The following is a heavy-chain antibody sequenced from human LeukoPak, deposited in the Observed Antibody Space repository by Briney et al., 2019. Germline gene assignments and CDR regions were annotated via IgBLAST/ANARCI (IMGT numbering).Heavy chain of an antibody. J-gene: IGHJ4*02. CDR3: AKGSPHQYSSSWPSNLDS. Sequence: GGSLRLSCAASGFTFNTYAMTWVRQAPGKGLEWASSISASGGNTYYPDSVKGRFTISRDNTKNALYLQTNSLRAEDAAVYYCAKGSPHQYSSSWPSNLDSWGQGTLVTVSS. V-gene: IGHV3-23*01. CDR1: GFTFNTYA. CDR2: ISASGGNT. D-gene: IGHD6-13*01.